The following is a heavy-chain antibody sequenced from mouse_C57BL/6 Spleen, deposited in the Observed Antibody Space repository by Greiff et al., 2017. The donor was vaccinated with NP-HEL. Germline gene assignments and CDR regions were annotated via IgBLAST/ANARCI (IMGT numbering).Heavy chain of an antibody. J-gene: IGHJ2*01. CDR3: ARGIYYYGPDY. V-gene: IGHV1-19*01. CDR2: INPYNGGT. D-gene: IGHD1-1*01. CDR1: GYTFTDYY. Sequence: EVQLQQSGPVLVKPGASVKMSCKASGYTFTDYYMNWVKQSHGKSLEWIGVINPYNGGTSYNQKFKGKATLTVDKSSSTAYMELNSLTSEDSAVYYCARGIYYYGPDYWGQGTTLTVSS.